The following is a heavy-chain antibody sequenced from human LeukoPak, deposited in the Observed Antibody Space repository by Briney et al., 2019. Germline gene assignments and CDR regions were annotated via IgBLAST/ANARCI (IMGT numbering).Heavy chain of an antibody. D-gene: IGHD4-17*01. CDR3: AREFANDYGVFVGPGPIDY. V-gene: IGHV4-59*01. J-gene: IGHJ4*02. CDR1: GGSISSYY. Sequence: MPSETLSLTCTVSGGSISSYYWSWIRQPPGKGLEWIGYIYYSGSTNYNPSLKSRVTISVDTSKNQFSLKLSSVTAADTAVYYCAREFANDYGVFVGPGPIDYWGQGTLVTVSS. CDR2: IYYSGST.